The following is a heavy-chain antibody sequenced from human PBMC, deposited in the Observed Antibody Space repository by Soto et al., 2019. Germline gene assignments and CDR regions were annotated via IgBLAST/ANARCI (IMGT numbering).Heavy chain of an antibody. CDR3: ATASMDIVATTARERNYYFDY. D-gene: IGHD5-12*01. V-gene: IGHV3-7*01. Sequence: GGSLRLSCAASGFTFSSYWMSWVRQAPGKGLEWVANIKQDGSEKYYVDSVKGRFTISRDNAKNSLYLQMNSLRAEDTAVYYCATASMDIVATTARERNYYFDYWGQGTLVTVSS. CDR1: GFTFSSYW. J-gene: IGHJ4*02. CDR2: IKQDGSEK.